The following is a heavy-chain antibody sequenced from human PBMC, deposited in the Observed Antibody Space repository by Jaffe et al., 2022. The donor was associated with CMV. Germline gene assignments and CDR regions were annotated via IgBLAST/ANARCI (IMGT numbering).Heavy chain of an antibody. CDR1: GFTFSSYW. D-gene: IGHD6-19*01. V-gene: IGHV3-7*03. CDR2: IKQDGSEK. Sequence: EVQLVESGGGLVQPGGSLRLSCAASGFTFSSYWMSWVRQAPGKGLEWVANIKQDGSEKYYVDSVKGRFTISRDNAKNSLYLQMNSLRAEDTAVYYCARDFLGGYSSGWSHASWFDPWGQGTLVTVSS. CDR3: ARDFLGGYSSGWSHASWFDP. J-gene: IGHJ5*02.